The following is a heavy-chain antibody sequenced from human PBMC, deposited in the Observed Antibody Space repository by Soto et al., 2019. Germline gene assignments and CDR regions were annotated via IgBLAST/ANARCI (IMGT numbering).Heavy chain of an antibody. D-gene: IGHD2-2*01. CDR2: TYYRSRWYN. Sequence: PSQTLSLTCAISGESVSSNSAAWNWIRLSPSRGLEWLARTYYRSRWYNDYAVSVRSRITVNPDTSKNQFSLQLTSVTPEDTAVYYCARDLGDIVVVPAGGFWSGYSPFDIWGQGTMVTVSS. CDR1: GESVSSNSAA. J-gene: IGHJ3*02. V-gene: IGHV6-1*01. CDR3: ARDLGDIVVVPAGGFWSGYSPFDI.